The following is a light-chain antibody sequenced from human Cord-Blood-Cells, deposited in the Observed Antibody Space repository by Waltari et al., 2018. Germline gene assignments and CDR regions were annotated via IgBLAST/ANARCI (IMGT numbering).Light chain of an antibody. CDR3: SSYTSSSTWV. V-gene: IGLV2-14*01. J-gene: IGLJ3*02. Sequence: QSALTQPASVSGSPGQSITISCTGTSSDVGGYNYVSWYKQHPAKAPKLMIYDVSNRPSVVANRFSGAKSGNTASLTISGLQAEDEAEYYCSSYTSSSTWVFGGGTKLTVL. CDR1: SSDVGGYNY. CDR2: DVS.